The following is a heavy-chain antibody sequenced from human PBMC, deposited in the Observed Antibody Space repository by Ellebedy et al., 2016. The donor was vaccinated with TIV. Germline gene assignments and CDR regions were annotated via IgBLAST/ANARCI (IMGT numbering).Heavy chain of an antibody. D-gene: IGHD5-24*01. V-gene: IGHV4-59*08. CDR3: ARVDGYKLDY. J-gene: IGHJ4*02. CDR1: AGSISSYY. Sequence: MPSETLSLTCTVSAGSISSYYWSWTRQPPGKGLEWTGYIYYSGSTNYNPSLKSRVTISVDTSKNQFSLKLSSVTAADTAVYYCARVDGYKLDYWGQGTLVTVSS. CDR2: IYYSGST.